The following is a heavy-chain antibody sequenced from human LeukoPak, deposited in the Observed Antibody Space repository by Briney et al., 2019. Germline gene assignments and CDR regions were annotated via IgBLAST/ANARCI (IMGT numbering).Heavy chain of an antibody. CDR1: GGSFSGYY. CDR3: ARVPPYNSGWYYYYYYGMDV. Sequence: PSETLSLTCAVYGGSFSGYYWSWIRQPPGKGLEWIGEINHSGSTNYNPSLKSRVTISVDTSKNQFSLKLSSVTAADTAVYYCARVPPYNSGWYYYYYYGMDVWGQGTTVTVSS. V-gene: IGHV4-34*01. CDR2: INHSGST. J-gene: IGHJ6*02. D-gene: IGHD6-19*01.